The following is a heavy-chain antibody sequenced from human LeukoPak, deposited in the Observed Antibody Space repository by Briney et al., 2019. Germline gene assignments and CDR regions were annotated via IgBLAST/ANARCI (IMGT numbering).Heavy chain of an antibody. Sequence: GGSLRLSCAASGFTFSSYAMSWVRQAPGKGLEWVSAISGNGGSTYYADSVKGRFTISRDNSKNTLYLQMNSLRAEDAAVYYCAKDLRGNGYYMDVWGKGTTVTVSS. CDR1: GFTFSSYA. D-gene: IGHD2-8*01. V-gene: IGHV3-23*01. J-gene: IGHJ6*03. CDR3: AKDLRGNGYYMDV. CDR2: ISGNGGST.